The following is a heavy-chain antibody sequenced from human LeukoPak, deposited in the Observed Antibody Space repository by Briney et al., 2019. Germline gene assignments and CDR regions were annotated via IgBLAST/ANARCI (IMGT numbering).Heavy chain of an antibody. D-gene: IGHD6-6*01. CDR2: INPNSGDT. V-gene: IGHV1-2*02. CDR1: GYTFTGYY. CDR3: ARGSIAARRGASLD. J-gene: IGHJ4*02. Sequence: ASVKVSCKASGYTFTGYYIHWVRQAPGQGLEWMRWINPNSGDTNYAQKFQGRVIMTWDTSISTAYMELSRLKSDDTAVFYCARGSIAARRGASLDWGQGTLVTVSS.